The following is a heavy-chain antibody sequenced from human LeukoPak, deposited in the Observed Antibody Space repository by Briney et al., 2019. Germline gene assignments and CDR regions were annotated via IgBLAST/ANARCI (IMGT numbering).Heavy chain of an antibody. D-gene: IGHD3-22*01. V-gene: IGHV3-21*01. Sequence: GGPLRLSCAASGFTFSSYSMNWVRQAPGKGLEWVSSISSSSTYIYYADSVKGRFTISRDNAKNSLYLQMNSLRAEDTAVYCCAVLDSSGFPDYWGQGTLVTVSS. CDR2: ISSSSTYI. J-gene: IGHJ4*02. CDR3: AVLDSSGFPDY. CDR1: GFTFSSYS.